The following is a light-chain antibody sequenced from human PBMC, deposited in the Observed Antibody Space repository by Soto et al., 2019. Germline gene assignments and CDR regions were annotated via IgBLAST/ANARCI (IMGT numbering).Light chain of an antibody. CDR2: GAS. V-gene: IGKV3-20*01. Sequence: EIVLTQSPGTLSLSPGERATLSCRASQSVSSSYLAWYQQKPGQAPRLLIYGASSRATGLPDRFSGSGSGTDFTLTISRLEPEDFAVYYCQQYGSSPLTFGVGTKVEIK. CDR1: QSVSSSY. CDR3: QQYGSSPLT. J-gene: IGKJ4*01.